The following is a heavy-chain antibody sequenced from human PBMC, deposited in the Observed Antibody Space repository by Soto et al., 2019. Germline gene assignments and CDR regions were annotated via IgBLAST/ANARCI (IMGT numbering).Heavy chain of an antibody. CDR3: AKGRGSSSIGGLDY. V-gene: IGHV3-23*01. Sequence: EVQLLESGGGLVQPGGSLRLSCAASGFTFSSYAMSWVRQAPGKGLEGLEWVSAISGSGGSTYYADSVKGRFTISRDNSKNTLYLQMNSLRAEDTAVYYWAKGRGSSSIGGLDYWGQGTLVTVSS. CDR2: ISGSGGST. CDR1: GFTFSSYA. D-gene: IGHD6-6*01. J-gene: IGHJ4*02.